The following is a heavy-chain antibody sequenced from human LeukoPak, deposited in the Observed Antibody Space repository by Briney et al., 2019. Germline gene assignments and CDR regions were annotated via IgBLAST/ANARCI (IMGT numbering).Heavy chain of an antibody. J-gene: IGHJ4*02. D-gene: IGHD5-24*01. CDR2: INHSGST. CDR1: GGPFSGYY. Sequence: SETLSLTCAVYGGPFSGYYWSWIRQPPGKGLEWIGEINHSGSTNYNPSLKSRVTIPVDTSKNQFSLRLSSVTAADTAVYYCAREDGYNYGGKDYWGQGTLVTVSS. V-gene: IGHV4-34*01. CDR3: AREDGYNYGGKDY.